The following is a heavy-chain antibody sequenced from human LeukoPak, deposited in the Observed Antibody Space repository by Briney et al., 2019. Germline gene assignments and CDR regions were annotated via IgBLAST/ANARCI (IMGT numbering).Heavy chain of an antibody. D-gene: IGHD5-12*01. Sequence: SQTLSLTCTVSGASISTGSYFWRWIRQPAGKGLEWIGRIYTSGSTNYNPSLKSRVTISPDTSKNQFSLKLSSVTAADTAVYYCARELAGYGKLDYWGQGILVTVSS. CDR3: ARELAGYGKLDY. CDR1: GASISTGSYF. CDR2: IYTSGST. J-gene: IGHJ4*02. V-gene: IGHV4-61*02.